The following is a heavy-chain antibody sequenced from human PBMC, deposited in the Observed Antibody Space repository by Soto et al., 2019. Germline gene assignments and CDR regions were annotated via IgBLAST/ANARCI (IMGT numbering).Heavy chain of an antibody. CDR3: VRDAYCGGDCYNWFDP. CDR2: ISAYNGNT. CDR1: GYTFTSDG. D-gene: IGHD2-21*01. Sequence: APVNLSCKASGYTFTSDGSSWVRQAHGQGLEWMGWISAYNGNTNYAQKLQGRVTMTTDTSTSTAYMELRSLRSDDTAVYYCVRDAYCGGDCYNWFDPWGQGTLVTVSS. J-gene: IGHJ5*02. V-gene: IGHV1-18*01.